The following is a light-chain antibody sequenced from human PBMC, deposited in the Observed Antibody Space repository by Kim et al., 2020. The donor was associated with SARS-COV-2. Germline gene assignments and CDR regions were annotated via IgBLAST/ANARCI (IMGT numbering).Light chain of an antibody. CDR3: QKNNSAPLT. J-gene: IGKJ4*01. Sequence: DIQMTQSPSSLSASVGDRVTITCRASLGISNYLAWYQQKPGKVPKILIYSASTLQSGVPSRFSGSGSGTDFTLTISSLQPEDVATYYCQKNNSAPLTFGGRTKVDIK. CDR2: SAS. CDR1: LGISNY. V-gene: IGKV1-27*01.